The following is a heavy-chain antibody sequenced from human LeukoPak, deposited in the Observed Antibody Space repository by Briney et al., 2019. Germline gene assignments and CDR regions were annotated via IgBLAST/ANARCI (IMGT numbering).Heavy chain of an antibody. J-gene: IGHJ4*02. CDR3: GKDRGYSSGLFDY. D-gene: IGHD6-19*01. CDR1: GFTFSSYA. V-gene: IGHV3-23*01. CDR2: ISGSGGST. Sequence: GGSLRLSCAASGFTFSSYAMNWVRQAPGKGLEWVSAISGSGGSTYYADSVKGRFTISRDNSKRTLYLQMNSLRAEDTALYYCGKDRGYSSGLFDYWGQGTLVTVSS.